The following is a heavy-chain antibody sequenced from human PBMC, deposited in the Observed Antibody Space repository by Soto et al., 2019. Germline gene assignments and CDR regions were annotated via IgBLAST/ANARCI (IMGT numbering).Heavy chain of an antibody. D-gene: IGHD3-3*01. CDR3: AIGFFRLNWFDP. J-gene: IGHJ5*02. Sequence: NPSETLSLTCTVSGGSISSGDYYWSWIRQPPGKGLEWIGYIYYSGSTYYNPSLKSRVTISVDTSKNQFSLKLSSVTAADTAVYYCAIGFFRLNWFDPWGQGTLVTVSS. CDR2: IYYSGST. V-gene: IGHV4-30-4*01. CDR1: GGSISSGDYY.